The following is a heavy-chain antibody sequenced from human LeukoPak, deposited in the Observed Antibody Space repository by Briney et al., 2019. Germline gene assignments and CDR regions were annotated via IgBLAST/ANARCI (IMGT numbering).Heavy chain of an antibody. J-gene: IGHJ6*04. CDR1: GFTFSSYA. CDR3: VRGSLYGSGSYSLYYYGMDV. CDR2: ISYDGSNK. D-gene: IGHD3-10*01. Sequence: GGSLRLSCAASGFTFSSYAMHWVRQAPGKGLEWVAVISYDGSNKYYADSVKGRFTISRDNSKNTLYLQMNSLRAEDTAVYYCVRGSLYGSGSYSLYYYGMDVWGKGTTVTVSS. V-gene: IGHV3-30*04.